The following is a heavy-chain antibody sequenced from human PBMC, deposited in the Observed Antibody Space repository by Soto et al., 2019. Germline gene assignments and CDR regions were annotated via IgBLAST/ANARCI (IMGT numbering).Heavy chain of an antibody. V-gene: IGHV1-8*01. Sequence: ASVKVSCKASGYTFTSYDINWVRQATGQGLEWMGWMNPNSGNTGYAQKFQGRVTMTRNTSISTAHMELSSLRSEDTAVYYCARAIVRYCSSTSCYKAPGYWGQGTLVTVSS. D-gene: IGHD2-2*02. J-gene: IGHJ4*02. CDR3: ARAIVRYCSSTSCYKAPGY. CDR1: GYTFTSYD. CDR2: MNPNSGNT.